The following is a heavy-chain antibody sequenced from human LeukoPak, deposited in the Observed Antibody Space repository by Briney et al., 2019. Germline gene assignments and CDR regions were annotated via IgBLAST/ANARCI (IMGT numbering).Heavy chain of an antibody. J-gene: IGHJ3*02. CDR1: GYTFTSYG. V-gene: IGHV1-18*01. Sequence: GASVKVSCKASGYTFTSYGISWVRQAPGQGLEWMGWISAYNGNTNYAQKLQGRVTMTTDTSTSTAYMELRSLRSDDTAVYYCARSFTYYYDSSGYFDAFDIWGQGTMVTVSS. D-gene: IGHD3-22*01. CDR2: ISAYNGNT. CDR3: ARSFTYYYDSSGYFDAFDI.